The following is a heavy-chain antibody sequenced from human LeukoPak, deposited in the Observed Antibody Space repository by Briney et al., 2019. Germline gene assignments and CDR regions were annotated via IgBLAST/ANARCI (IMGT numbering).Heavy chain of an antibody. CDR2: IKSKTDGGTT. CDR3: TTGSSGYDFWPLTYYYFDY. J-gene: IGHJ4*02. Sequence: GGSLRLSCAASGFTFSNAWMSWVRQAPGKGLEWVGRIKSKTDGGTTDYAAPVKGRFTISRDDSKNTLYLQMNSLKTEDTAVYHCTTGSSGYDFWPLTYYYFDYWGQGTLVTVSS. V-gene: IGHV3-15*01. CDR1: GFTFSNAW. D-gene: IGHD5-12*01.